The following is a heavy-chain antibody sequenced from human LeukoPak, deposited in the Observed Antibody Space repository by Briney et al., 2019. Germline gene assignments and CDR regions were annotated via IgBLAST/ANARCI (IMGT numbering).Heavy chain of an antibody. D-gene: IGHD3-10*01. CDR2: ISAYNGNT. Sequence: ASVKVSCKASGYTFTSYGISWVRQAPGQGLEWMGWISAYNGNTNYAQKLQGRVTMTTDTSTSTAYMELRSLRSDDTAVYYCARDVVRFGEPNWIDPWGQGTLVTVSS. CDR1: GYTFTSYG. J-gene: IGHJ5*02. CDR3: ARDVVRFGEPNWIDP. V-gene: IGHV1-18*01.